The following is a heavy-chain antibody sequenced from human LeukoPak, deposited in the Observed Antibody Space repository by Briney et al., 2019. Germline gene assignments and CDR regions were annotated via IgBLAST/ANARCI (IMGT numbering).Heavy chain of an antibody. J-gene: IGHJ4*02. CDR1: GFTFSSYG. CDR2: ISGCGGST. Sequence: GGTLRLSCAASGFTFSSYGMSWVRQAPGKGLEWVSAISGCGGSTYYADSVKGRFTISRDNSKNTLYLQMNSLRAEDTAVYSCAKDQPITIFGVATYYFDYWGQGTLVTVSS. D-gene: IGHD3-3*01. V-gene: IGHV3-23*01. CDR3: AKDQPITIFGVATYYFDY.